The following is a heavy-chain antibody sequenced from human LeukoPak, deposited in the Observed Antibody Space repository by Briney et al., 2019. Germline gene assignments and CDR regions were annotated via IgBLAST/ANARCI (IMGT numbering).Heavy chain of an antibody. J-gene: IGHJ6*03. Sequence: ASVKVSCKASGYTVTGYHMHWVRQAPGQGLEWMGWINPNSGGTNYAQKFQGRVTMTRDMSTSTVYMELSSLRSEDTAVYYCARDRGSGMDVWGKGTTVTVSS. V-gene: IGHV1-2*02. CDR1: GYTVTGYH. D-gene: IGHD3-10*01. CDR2: INPNSGGT. CDR3: ARDRGSGMDV.